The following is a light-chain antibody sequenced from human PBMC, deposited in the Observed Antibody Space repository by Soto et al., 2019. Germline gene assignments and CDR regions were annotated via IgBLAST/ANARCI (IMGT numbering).Light chain of an antibody. CDR3: ISYAGSNNFVV. CDR2: EVS. Sequence: QSALTQPPSASGSPGQSVTISCTGTSSDVGGYNYVSWYQQHPGKAPKLMIYEVSKRPSGVPDRFSGSKSGNTASLTVSGLQAEDEADYYCISYAGSNNFVVSGGGTKLTVL. J-gene: IGLJ2*01. V-gene: IGLV2-8*01. CDR1: SSDVGGYNY.